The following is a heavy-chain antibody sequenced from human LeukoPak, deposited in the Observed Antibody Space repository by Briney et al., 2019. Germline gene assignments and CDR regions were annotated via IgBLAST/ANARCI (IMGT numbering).Heavy chain of an antibody. D-gene: IGHD2-2*01. CDR2: IYSGGST. J-gene: IGHJ4*02. Sequence: GGSLRLSCAASGFTVSSNYMSWVRQAPGKGLEWVSVIYSGGSTYYADSVKGRFTISRDNSKNTLYLQMNSLRAEDTAVYYCAKDHYSTSYDYWGQGTLVTVSS. V-gene: IGHV3-53*01. CDR3: AKDHYSTSYDY. CDR1: GFTVSSNY.